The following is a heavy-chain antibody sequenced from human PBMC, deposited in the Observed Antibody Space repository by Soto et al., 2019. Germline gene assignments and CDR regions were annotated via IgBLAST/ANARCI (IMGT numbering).Heavy chain of an antibody. D-gene: IGHD3-22*01. CDR1: GDSVSSNSAA. CDR3: AALIVVVMYPDY. V-gene: IGHV6-1*01. J-gene: IGHJ4*02. Sequence: SQTLSLTCAISGDSVSSNSAAWNWIRQSPSRGLEWLGRTYYRSKWYNDYAVSVKSRIAINPDTSKNQFSLQLNSVTPEDTAVYYCAALIVVVMYPDYWGQGTLVTVSS. CDR2: TYYRSKWYN.